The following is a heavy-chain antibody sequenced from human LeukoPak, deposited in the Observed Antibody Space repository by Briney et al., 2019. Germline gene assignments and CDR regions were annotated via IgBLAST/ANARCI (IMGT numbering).Heavy chain of an antibody. D-gene: IGHD5-18*01. J-gene: IGHJ4*02. V-gene: IGHV3-48*01. CDR1: GLTFSSYS. Sequence: GGSLRLSCAASGLTFSSYSMNWVRQAPGKGLEWVSYISSSSSTIYYADSVKGRFTISRDNAKNSLYLQMNSLRAEDTAVYYCARDRRVQLWENFDYWGQGTLVTVSS. CDR2: ISSSSSTI. CDR3: ARDRRVQLWENFDY.